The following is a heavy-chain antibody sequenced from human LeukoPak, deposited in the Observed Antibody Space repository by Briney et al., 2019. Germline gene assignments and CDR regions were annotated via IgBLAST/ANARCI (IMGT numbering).Heavy chain of an antibody. CDR1: GFTFGDYG. CDR2: INWNGGST. D-gene: IGHD3-22*01. J-gene: IGHJ3*02. V-gene: IGHV3-20*04. Sequence: GALRLSCAASGFTFGDYGMNWVRQAPGKGLERVSGINWNGGSTGYAESVKGRFTIFRDNDKNCMYVQMNSLRAEDTALYYCAGGYDISGYYYHAFDIWGQGTMVTVSS. CDR3: AGGYDISGYYYHAFDI.